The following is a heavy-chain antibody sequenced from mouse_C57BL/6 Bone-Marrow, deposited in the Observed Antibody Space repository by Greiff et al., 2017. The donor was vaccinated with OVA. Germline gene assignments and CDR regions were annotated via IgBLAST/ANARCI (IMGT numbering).Heavy chain of an antibody. J-gene: IGHJ2*01. CDR1: GYTFTSYW. CDR3: ARDDYYGSSYYFDY. CDR2: IHPNSGST. V-gene: IGHV1-64*01. D-gene: IGHD1-1*01. Sequence: QVQLQQSGAELVKPGASVKLSCKASGYTFTSYWMHWVKQRPGQGLEWIGMIHPNSGSTNYNEKFKSKATLTVDKSSSTAYMQLSSLTSEDSAVYYCARDDYYGSSYYFDYWGQGTTLTVSS.